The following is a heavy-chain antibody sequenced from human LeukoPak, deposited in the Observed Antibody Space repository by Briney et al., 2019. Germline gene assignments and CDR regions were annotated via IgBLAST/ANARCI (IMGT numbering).Heavy chain of an antibody. D-gene: IGHD6-13*01. CDR3: ASSQQQLKGRPGYGMDV. J-gene: IGHJ6*02. CDR1: GFTFSDYY. V-gene: IGHV3-11*01. CDR2: ISSSGSTI. Sequence: PGGSLRLSCAASGFTFSDYYMSWIRQAPGKGLEWVSYISSSGSTIYYADSVKGRFTISRDNAKNSLYLQMNSLRAEDTAVYYCASSQQQLKGRPGYGMDVWGQGTTVTVSS.